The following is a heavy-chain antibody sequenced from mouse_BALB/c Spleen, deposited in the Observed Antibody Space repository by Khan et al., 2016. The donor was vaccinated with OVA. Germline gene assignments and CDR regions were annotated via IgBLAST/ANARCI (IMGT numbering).Heavy chain of an antibody. CDR3: ARDRIDY. CDR1: GYTFTSYW. J-gene: IGHJ2*01. Sequence: QVQLQQSGAELAKPGASVKMSCKASGYTFTSYWMHWVKQRPGQGLEWIGYINPSSGYTEYNHNFKDKATLTADKSSSTAYMQLSSLTSEDSAVYYCARDRIDYWGQGTTLTVSS. V-gene: IGHV1-7*01. CDR2: INPSSGYT.